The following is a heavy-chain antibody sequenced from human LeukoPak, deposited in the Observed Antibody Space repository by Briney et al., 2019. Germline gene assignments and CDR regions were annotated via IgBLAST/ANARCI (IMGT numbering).Heavy chain of an antibody. CDR1: GFTFSNAW. V-gene: IGHV3-15*01. Sequence: GGSLRLSCAASGFTFSNAWMSWVRQAPGKGLEWVGRIKSKTDGGTTDYAAPVKGRFTISRDDSKNTLYLQMNSLKTEDTAVYYCTTATVTTYAGWDYWGQGTLVTVSS. CDR2: IKSKTDGGTT. CDR3: TTATVTTYAGWDY. J-gene: IGHJ4*02. D-gene: IGHD4-17*01.